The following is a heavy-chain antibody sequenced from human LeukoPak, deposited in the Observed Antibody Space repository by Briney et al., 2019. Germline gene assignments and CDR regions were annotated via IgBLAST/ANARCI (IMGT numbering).Heavy chain of an antibody. J-gene: IGHJ4*02. V-gene: IGHV3-11*03. CDR1: GFTFSDYY. CDR2: ISSSSDYT. CDR3: ARTLLNWGLNY. D-gene: IGHD7-27*01. Sequence: GGSLRLSCAASGFTFSDYYMIWIRQAPGKGLEWVSYISSSSDYTKYADSVRGRFTISRDNAKNALYLQMNSLRVEDTAVYYCARTLLNWGLNYWGQGTLVTVSS.